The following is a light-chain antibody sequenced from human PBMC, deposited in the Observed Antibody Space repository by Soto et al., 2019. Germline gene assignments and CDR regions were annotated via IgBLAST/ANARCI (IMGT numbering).Light chain of an antibody. CDR3: QQYGRA. CDR2: GTS. J-gene: IGKJ1*01. V-gene: IGKV3-20*01. CDR1: QSIDSTY. Sequence: IVLTQSPGILSLSPGVRATLSCRASQSIDSTYSTWYQQKPGQAPRLLIYGTSNRATGIPDRFKGSGSGTDFTLTITRLEPEDFAVYYCQQYGRAFGQGTKVEIK.